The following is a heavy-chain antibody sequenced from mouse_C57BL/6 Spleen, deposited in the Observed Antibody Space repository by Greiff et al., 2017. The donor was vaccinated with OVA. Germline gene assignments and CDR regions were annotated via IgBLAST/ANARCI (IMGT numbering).Heavy chain of an antibody. CDR1: GYAFSSSW. J-gene: IGHJ2*01. V-gene: IGHV1-82*01. Sequence: QVQLQQSGPELVKPGASVKISCKASGYAFSSSWMNWMKQRPGKGLEWIGRIYPGDGDTNYNGKFKGKATLTADKSSSTAYMQLSSLTSEDSAVYFCARSDYYGSSSFDYWGQGTTLTVSS. CDR2: IYPGDGDT. D-gene: IGHD1-1*01. CDR3: ARSDYYGSSSFDY.